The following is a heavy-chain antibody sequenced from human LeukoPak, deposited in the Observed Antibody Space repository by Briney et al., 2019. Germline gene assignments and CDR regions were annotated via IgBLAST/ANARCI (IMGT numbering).Heavy chain of an antibody. CDR3: ARADIVVVPAATGYGMDV. V-gene: IGHV3-21*04. Sequence: GGSLRLSCAASGITFSSYSMNWVRQAPGKGLEWVSSISSSSSYIYYADSVKGRFTISRDNAKNSLYLQMNSLRAEDTAVYYCARADIVVVPAATGYGMDVWGQGTTVTVSS. CDR2: ISSSSSYI. CDR1: GITFSSYS. J-gene: IGHJ6*02. D-gene: IGHD2-2*01.